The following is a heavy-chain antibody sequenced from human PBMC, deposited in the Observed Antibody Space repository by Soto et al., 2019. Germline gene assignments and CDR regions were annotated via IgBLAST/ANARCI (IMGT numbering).Heavy chain of an antibody. CDR1: GFTFTSHA. Sequence: SMRLSFSASGFTFTSHAMHWVRQTPGKGLEWVAAISYDEIDKKYASSVKGRFTVSRDNVKNTLSLQMNSLRPEDTAVYYCAKDSGYHLSDNSFYYGLDGWCRGPTVTV. J-gene: IGHJ6*02. D-gene: IGHD5-18*01. CDR2: ISYDEIDK. CDR3: AKDSGYHLSDNSFYYGLDG. V-gene: IGHV3-30*18.